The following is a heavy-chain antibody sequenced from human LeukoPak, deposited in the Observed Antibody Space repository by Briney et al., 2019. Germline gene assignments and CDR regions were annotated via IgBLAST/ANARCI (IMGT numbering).Heavy chain of an antibody. J-gene: IGHJ4*02. V-gene: IGHV1-2*02. D-gene: IGHD1-1*01. CDR2: INPNSGGT. Sequence: ASVKVSCKASGYTFTGYYMHWVRQAPGQGLEWMGWINPNSGGTNYAQKFQGRVTMTRDTSISTAYMELSRLRSDDTAVYYCARAHDRGSKLGTNDYWGQGTLVTASS. CDR3: ARAHDRGSKLGTNDY. CDR1: GYTFTGYY.